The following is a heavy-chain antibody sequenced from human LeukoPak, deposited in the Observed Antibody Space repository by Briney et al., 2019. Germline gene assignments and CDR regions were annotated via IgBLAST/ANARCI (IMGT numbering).Heavy chain of an antibody. D-gene: IGHD2-2*01. CDR1: GGSFSGYY. Sequence: SETLSLTCAVYGGSFSGYYWSWIRQPPGKGLEWIGEINHSGSTNYNPSLKSRVTISVDTSKNQFSLKLSSVTAADTAVYYCARGRRVLLRNIVVVPAAPFDYWGQGPLVTVSS. V-gene: IGHV4-34*01. CDR3: ARGRRVLLRNIVVVPAAPFDY. J-gene: IGHJ4*02. CDR2: INHSGST.